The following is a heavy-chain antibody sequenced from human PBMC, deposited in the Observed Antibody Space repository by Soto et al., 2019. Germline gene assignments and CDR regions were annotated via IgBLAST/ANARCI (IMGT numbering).Heavy chain of an antibody. J-gene: IGHJ6*02. D-gene: IGHD1-26*01. V-gene: IGHV3-30*18. Sequence: QVQLVESGVGVVQPGTSLRLSCAASGFTFKTHAMHWVRQAPGKGLEWMAVIAYDGNEKFYADSVKGRFTISRDNSKNALYLQINTLRNEDTAVYYCGKDVGDYVPYYYGVDVWGQGTTVTVSS. CDR1: GFTFKTHA. CDR2: IAYDGNEK. CDR3: GKDVGDYVPYYYGVDV.